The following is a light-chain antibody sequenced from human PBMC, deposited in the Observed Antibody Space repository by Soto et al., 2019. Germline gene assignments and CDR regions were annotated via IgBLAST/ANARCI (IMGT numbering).Light chain of an antibody. V-gene: IGLV2-11*01. CDR2: DVT. Sequence: QSALTPPASVSGSPGQSITISCTGTSSYVGGYHYVSWYQHHPGKAPNLIIYDVTKRPSGVPNRFSGSKSGNTASLTISGLQAEDEADYYCCSYAGSYPYVFGTGTKVTGL. CDR3: CSYAGSYPYV. J-gene: IGLJ1*01. CDR1: SSYVGGYHY.